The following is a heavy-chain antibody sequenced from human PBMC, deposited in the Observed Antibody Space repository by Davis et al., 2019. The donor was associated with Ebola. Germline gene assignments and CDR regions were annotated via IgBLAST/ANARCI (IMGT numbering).Heavy chain of an antibody. CDR2: IKQDGSEK. J-gene: IGHJ6*02. D-gene: IGHD5-12*01. Sequence: GESLKISCAASGFTFSSYWMSWVRQAPGKGLEWVANIKQDGSEKYYVDSVKGRFTISRDNSKNTLYLQMNSLRAEDTAVYYCARERDRIQWYGMDVWGQGTTVTVSS. V-gene: IGHV3-7*03. CDR1: GFTFSSYW. CDR3: ARERDRIQWYGMDV.